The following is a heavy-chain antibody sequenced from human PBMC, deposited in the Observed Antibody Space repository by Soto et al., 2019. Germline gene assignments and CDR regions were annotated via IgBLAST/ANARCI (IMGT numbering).Heavy chain of an antibody. V-gene: IGHV1-3*01. D-gene: IGHD3-10*01. CDR2: INAGNGNT. CDR3: AIAPGSGGMDV. CDR1: GYTFTSYA. Sequence: QVQLVQSGAEAKKPGASVKVSCKASGYTFTSYAIHWVRQAPGQRLEWMGWINAGNGNTKYSQKFQGRVTITRDTSASTAYMELSSLRYEDTAVYYCAIAPGSGGMDVWGQGTTVTVSS. J-gene: IGHJ6*02.